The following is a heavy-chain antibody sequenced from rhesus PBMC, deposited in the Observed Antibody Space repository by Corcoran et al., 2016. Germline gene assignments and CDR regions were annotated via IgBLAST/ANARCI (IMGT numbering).Heavy chain of an antibody. CDR1: CGSISGYY. D-gene: IGHD2-15*01. J-gene: IGHJ4*01. Sequence: QVQLQESGPGVVKPSETLSLTCAVSCGSISGYYLWSRIRQPPGKGLEWIGYIGGSSGSTNYNPSLKNRVTISKDTSKNQFSLKLSSVTAADTAVYYCARRNIVVVLTAPLGIFDYWGQGVLVTVSS. CDR2: IGGSSGST. V-gene: IGHV4-127*01. CDR3: ARRNIVVVLTAPLGIFDY.